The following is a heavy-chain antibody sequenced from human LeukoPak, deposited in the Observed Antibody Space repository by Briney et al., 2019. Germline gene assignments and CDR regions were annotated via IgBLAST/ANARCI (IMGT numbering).Heavy chain of an antibody. V-gene: IGHV1-2*02. CDR2: INPNSGGT. D-gene: IGHD2-21*01. CDR1: GYSFTDYY. Sequence: ASVKVSCKASGYSFTDYYIYWVRQAPGQGLEWMGWINPNSGGTSSAQKFQGRVTMTRDTSITTVYMEVSWLTSDDTAIYYCARADRLNGGPYLIGPWGQGTLVTVSS. J-gene: IGHJ5*02. CDR3: ARADRLNGGPYLIGP.